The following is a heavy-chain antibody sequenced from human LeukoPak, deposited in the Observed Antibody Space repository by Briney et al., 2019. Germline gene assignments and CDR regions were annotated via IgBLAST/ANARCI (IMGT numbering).Heavy chain of an antibody. CDR2: TNLHGTTV. CDR1: GLSFSNYW. D-gene: IGHD3-22*01. V-gene: IGHV3-74*01. CDR3: AKDANYLRSSGYLIPIDS. Sequence: PGGSLRLSCAVSGLSFSNYWMHWVRQAPGKGLVWVARTNLHGTTVDYADSVKGRFTISRDNAKNTLFQQMNSLRAEDTAVYYCAKDANYLRSSGYLIPIDSWGQGTLVTVSS. J-gene: IGHJ4*02.